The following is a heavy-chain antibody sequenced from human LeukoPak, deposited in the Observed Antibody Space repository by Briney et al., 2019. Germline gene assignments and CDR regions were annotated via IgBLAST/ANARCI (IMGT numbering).Heavy chain of an antibody. J-gene: IGHJ6*02. CDR1: SGSFSGYY. D-gene: IGHD2/OR15-2a*01. V-gene: IGHV4-34*01. CDR3: ARVYHYYYGMDV. CDR2: INHSGST. Sequence: SETLSLTCAVYSGSFSGYYWNWIRQSPGKGLEWIGEINHSGSTNYNPSLKSRVTISVDTSKNQFSLKLSSVTAADTAVYYSARVYHYYYGMDVWGQGTTVTVSS.